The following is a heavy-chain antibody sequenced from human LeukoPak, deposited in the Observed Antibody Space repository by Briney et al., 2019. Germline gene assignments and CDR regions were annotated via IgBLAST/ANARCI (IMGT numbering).Heavy chain of an antibody. CDR3: AGHIGWGELGGAFDI. J-gene: IGHJ3*02. D-gene: IGHD7-27*01. CDR1: GGSISSYY. Sequence: SETLSLTCTVSGGSISSYYWSWIRQPPGKGLEWIGYIYYSGSTNYNPSLKSRVTISVDTSHNQFSLTLSSVTAADTAVYYCAGHIGWGELGGAFDIRGQGTMVTVSS. V-gene: IGHV4-59*08. CDR2: IYYSGST.